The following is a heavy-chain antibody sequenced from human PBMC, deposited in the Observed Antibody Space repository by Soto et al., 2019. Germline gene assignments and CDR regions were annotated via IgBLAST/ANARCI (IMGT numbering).Heavy chain of an antibody. V-gene: IGHV3-33*01. CDR3: ARGSSVTGTTTGLDY. CDR1: GFTFSSYG. Sequence: PVGSLRLSCAASGFTFSSYGMHWVRQAPGKGLEWVAVIWYDGSNKYYADSVKGRFTISRDNSKNTLYLQMNSLRAEDTAVYYCARGSSVTGTTTGLDYWGQGTLVTVSS. D-gene: IGHD1-20*01. J-gene: IGHJ4*02. CDR2: IWYDGSNK.